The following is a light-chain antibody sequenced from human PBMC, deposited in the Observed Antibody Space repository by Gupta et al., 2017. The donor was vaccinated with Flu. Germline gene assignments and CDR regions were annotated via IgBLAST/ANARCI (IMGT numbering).Light chain of an antibody. CDR1: SSDIGGYNF. CDR2: EVN. CDR3: SSYAGSNNKVL. V-gene: IGLV2-8*01. Sequence: QSALTQPPSASGSPGQSVTISCTGTSSDIGGYNFVSWYQQHPGKAPKLMIYEVNKRPSGVPDRFSGSKSGNTASLTVSGLQSEDEADYYCSSYAGSNNKVLFGGGTKLTVL. J-gene: IGLJ2*01.